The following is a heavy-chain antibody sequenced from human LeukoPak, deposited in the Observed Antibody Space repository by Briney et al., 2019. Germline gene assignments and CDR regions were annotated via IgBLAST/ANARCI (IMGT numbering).Heavy chain of an antibody. Sequence: GGSLRLSCAASGFTFSSYGMHWVRQAPGKGLKWVAVISYDGSNKYYADSVKGRFTISRDNSKNTLYLQMNSLRAEDTAVYYCARGAGSSLKAWLDYWGQGTLVTVSS. D-gene: IGHD6-6*01. CDR2: ISYDGSNK. V-gene: IGHV3-30*03. CDR1: GFTFSSYG. CDR3: ARGAGSSLKAWLDY. J-gene: IGHJ4*02.